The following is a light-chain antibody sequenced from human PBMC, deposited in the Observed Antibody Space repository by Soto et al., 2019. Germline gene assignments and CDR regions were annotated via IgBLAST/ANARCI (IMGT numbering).Light chain of an antibody. J-gene: IGKJ2*01. CDR3: MKGLHSSYT. CDR2: LGS. V-gene: IGKV2-28*01. CDR1: QSLLHSNGYNY. Sequence: DIVMTQSPLSLPVTPGEPASISCRSSQSLLHSNGYNYLDWYLQKPGQSPQLLIYLGSNRASGVLDRFSGSGSGTDFTLKISRVEAEDVGVYYCMKGLHSSYTFGQGTKLEIK.